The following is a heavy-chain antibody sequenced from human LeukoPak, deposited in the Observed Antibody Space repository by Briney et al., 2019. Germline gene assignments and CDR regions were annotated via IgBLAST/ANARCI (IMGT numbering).Heavy chain of an antibody. D-gene: IGHD2-15*01. Sequence: PGGSLRLSCAASGFTFSSYAMHWVRQAPGKGLEWVSVISGSGGTTYYADSVKGRFTTSRDNSKNTLYLQMNSLRAEDTAVYYCARGGSGPPDAFDIWGQGTMVTVSS. CDR1: GFTFSSYA. J-gene: IGHJ3*02. CDR2: ISGSGGTT. V-gene: IGHV3-23*01. CDR3: ARGGSGPPDAFDI.